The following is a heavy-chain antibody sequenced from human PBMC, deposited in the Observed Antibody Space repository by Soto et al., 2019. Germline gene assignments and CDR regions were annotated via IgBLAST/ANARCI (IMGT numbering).Heavy chain of an antibody. CDR1: VGSISSSSYY. V-gene: IGHV4-39*01. J-gene: IGHJ4*02. CDR2: IYYSGST. CDR3: ASPGITMVRGVATDY. D-gene: IGHD3-10*01. Sequence: PSETLSLTCTVSVGSISSSSYYWGGIRQPRGKGLEWIGSIYYSGSTYYNPFLKSRVTISVDTSKNQFSLKLSSVTAADTAVYYCASPGITMVRGVATDYWGQGTMVTVSS.